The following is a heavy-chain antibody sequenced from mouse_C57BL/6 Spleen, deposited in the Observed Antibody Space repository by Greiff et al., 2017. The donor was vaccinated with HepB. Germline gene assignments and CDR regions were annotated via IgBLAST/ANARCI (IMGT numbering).Heavy chain of an antibody. J-gene: IGHJ2*01. D-gene: IGHD1-1*01. CDR1: GYTFTDYE. CDR2: IDPETGGT. Sequence: QVQLKESGAELVRPGASVTLSCKASGYTFTDYEMHWVKQTPVHGLEWIGAIDPETGGTAYNQKFKGKAILTADKSSSTAYMELRSLTSEDSAVYYCTILYYGYGGQGTTLTVSS. V-gene: IGHV1-15*01. CDR3: TILYYGY.